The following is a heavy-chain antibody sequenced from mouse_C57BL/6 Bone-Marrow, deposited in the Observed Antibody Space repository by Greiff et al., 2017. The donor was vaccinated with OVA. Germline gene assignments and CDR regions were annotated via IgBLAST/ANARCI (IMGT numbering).Heavy chain of an antibody. CDR3: ARRPHPKMDY. Sequence: EVQLQQSGPVLVKPGASVKMSCKASGYTFTDYYMNWVKQSHGKSLEWIGVINPYNGGTSYNQKFKGKATLTVDKSSSTAYMELNSLTSEDSAVYYCARRPHPKMDYWGQGTSVTVSS. CDR2: INPYNGGT. CDR1: GYTFTDYY. V-gene: IGHV1-19*01. J-gene: IGHJ4*01.